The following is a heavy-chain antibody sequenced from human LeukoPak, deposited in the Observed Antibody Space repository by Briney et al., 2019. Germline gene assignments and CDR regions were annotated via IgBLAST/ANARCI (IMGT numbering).Heavy chain of an antibody. V-gene: IGHV4-39*07. CDR2: IYYSGST. D-gene: IGHD1-26*01. J-gene: IGHJ4*02. CDR3: ARDRWELLPFDY. CDR1: GGSISSSSYY. Sequence: SETLSLTCTVSGGSISSSSYYWGWIRQPPGKGLEWIGSIYYSGSTYYNPSLKSRVTISVDTSKIQFSLKLSSVTAADTAVYYCARDRWELLPFDYWGQGTLVTVSS.